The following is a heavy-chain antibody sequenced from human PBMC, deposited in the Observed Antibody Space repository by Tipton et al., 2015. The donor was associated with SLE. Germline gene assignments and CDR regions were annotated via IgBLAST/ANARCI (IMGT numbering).Heavy chain of an antibody. CDR3: ARDSSGHQRVRQ. V-gene: IGHV3-53*04. CDR1: GFTVSSNY. J-gene: IGHJ1*01. CDR2: IYSGGST. Sequence: QLVQSGGGLVQPGGSPRLSCAASGFTVSSNYMSWVRQAPGKGLEWVSVIYSGGSTYYADSGKGRFTIPRHNPKNTLYLQMNSLRAEDTAVYYCARDSSGHQRVRQWGQGTLVNVSS. D-gene: IGHD2-2*01.